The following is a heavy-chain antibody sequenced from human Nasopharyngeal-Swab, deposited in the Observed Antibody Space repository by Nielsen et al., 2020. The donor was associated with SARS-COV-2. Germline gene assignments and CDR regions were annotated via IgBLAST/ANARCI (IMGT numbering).Heavy chain of an antibody. Sequence: WIRQPPGKGLEWVGYVYYTGGISYNPSLKSRVTISLDTSKKQFSLRLTSVTPADTAIYYCARMDAATDFWGQGTLVTVSS. CDR3: ARMDAATDF. CDR2: VYYTGGI. J-gene: IGHJ4*02. V-gene: IGHV4-59*08. D-gene: IGHD2-15*01.